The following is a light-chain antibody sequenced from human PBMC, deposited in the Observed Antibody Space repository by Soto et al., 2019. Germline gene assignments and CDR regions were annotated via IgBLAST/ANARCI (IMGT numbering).Light chain of an antibody. Sequence: EVLMTQSPANLSVSPGERVTLSCGASQSININLAWYQQKPGQAPRVLIYGASSRASGIPDRFSGSGSGTDFTLTISRLEHDDFAFYYCQQYQNWPPLTFGGGTRVEIK. CDR3: QQYQNWPPLT. CDR2: GAS. J-gene: IGKJ4*01. V-gene: IGKV3D-15*01. CDR1: QSININ.